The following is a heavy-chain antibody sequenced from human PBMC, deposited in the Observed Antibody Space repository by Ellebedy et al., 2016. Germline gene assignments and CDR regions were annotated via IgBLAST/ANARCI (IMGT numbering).Heavy chain of an antibody. CDR1: GYTFTSYG. D-gene: IGHD1-14*01. Sequence: ASVKVSCKASGYTFTSYGISWVRQAPGQGLEWMGWISTYDGNTNYAQNLQGRVTMTTDTSTGTVYMELRSLISDDTAVYYCARDSGRASHFRTCGDYWGQGTLVTASS. V-gene: IGHV1-18*01. J-gene: IGHJ4*02. CDR3: ARDSGRASHFRTCGDY. CDR2: ISTYDGNT.